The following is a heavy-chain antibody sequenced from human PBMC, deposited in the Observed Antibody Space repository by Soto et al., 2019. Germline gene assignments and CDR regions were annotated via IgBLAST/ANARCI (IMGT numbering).Heavy chain of an antibody. CDR1: GDSVSSGSSY. V-gene: IGHV4-61*01. CDR2: IYYSGST. D-gene: IGHD6-19*01. CDR3: VRDGSSGWYYYGMDV. Sequence: SETLSLTCTVSGDSVSSGSSYWSWIRQPPGKGLEWLGFIYYSGSTNYNPSLKSRVTILLDTSKSQFSLRLSSVTAADAAVYYCVRDGSSGWYYYGMDVWGQGTPVTVSS. J-gene: IGHJ6*02.